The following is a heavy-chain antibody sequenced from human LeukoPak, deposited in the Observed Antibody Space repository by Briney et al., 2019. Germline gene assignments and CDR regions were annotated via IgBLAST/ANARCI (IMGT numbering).Heavy chain of an antibody. CDR3: ARVTDGFLVSFDY. V-gene: IGHV4-30-4*08. Sequence: SQTLSLTCTVSGGSISSGDYYWSWIRQPPGKGLEWIGYIYYSGSTYYNPSLKSRVTISVDTSKNQFSLKLSSVTAADTAVYYCARVTDGFLVSFDYWGQGTLVTVSS. CDR1: GGSISSGDYY. D-gene: IGHD3-3*01. CDR2: IYYSGST. J-gene: IGHJ4*02.